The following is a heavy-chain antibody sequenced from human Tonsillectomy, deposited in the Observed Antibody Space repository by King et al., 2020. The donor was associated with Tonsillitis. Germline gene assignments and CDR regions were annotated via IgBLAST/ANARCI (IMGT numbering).Heavy chain of an antibody. J-gene: IGHJ4*02. CDR3: AGAGRAAAGTIDY. CDR1: GFSFSSYA. V-gene: IGHV3-30-3*01. CDR2: ISYDGSNK. Sequence: VQLVESGGGVVQPGRSLRLSCAASGFSFSSYAMHWVRQAPGKGLEWVAVISYDGSNKYYADSVKGRFTISRDNSKNTLYLQMNSLRAEDTAVYYCAGAGRAAAGTIDYWGQGTLVTVSS. D-gene: IGHD6-13*01.